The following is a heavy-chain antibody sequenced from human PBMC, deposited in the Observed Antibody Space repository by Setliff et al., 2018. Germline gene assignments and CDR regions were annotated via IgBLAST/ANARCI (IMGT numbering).Heavy chain of an antibody. Sequence: RASVKVSCKVSGYTLTELSMHWVRQAPGKGLEWMGGFDPEDGETIYAQKFQGRVTMTEDTSTDTAYMELSSLRSEDTAVYYCAKDRGRFTSPFSTMKDYWGQGTLVTVS. J-gene: IGHJ4*02. D-gene: IGHD3-22*01. V-gene: IGHV1-24*01. CDR2: FDPEDGET. CDR1: GYTLTELS. CDR3: AKDRGRFTSPFSTMKDY.